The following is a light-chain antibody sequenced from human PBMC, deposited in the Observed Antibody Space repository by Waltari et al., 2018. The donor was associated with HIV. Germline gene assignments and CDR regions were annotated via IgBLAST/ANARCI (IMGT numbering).Light chain of an antibody. CDR1: SSDVGGYNY. V-gene: IGLV2-11*01. Sequence: QSALTQPRSVSGSPGQSVTISCTGTSSDVGGYNYVPWYQQHPGKAPKLVIYDVSKRPSGVPDRFSGSKSANTASLTISGLQAEDEADYYCCSYAGSYTYVFGTGTKVTVL. CDR3: CSYAGSYTYV. J-gene: IGLJ1*01. CDR2: DVS.